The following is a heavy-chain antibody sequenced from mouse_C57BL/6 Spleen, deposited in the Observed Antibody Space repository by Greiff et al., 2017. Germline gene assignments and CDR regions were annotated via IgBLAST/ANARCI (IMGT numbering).Heavy chain of an antibody. CDR1: GYTFTSYW. Sequence: QVQLQQPGAELVMPGASVKLSCKASGYTFTSYWMHWVKQRPGQGLEWIGEIDPSDSYTNYNQKFKGKSTLTVDKSSSTAYMQLSSLTSEDSAVYYCARWLLRYFDVWGTGTTGTVSS. CDR2: IDPSDSYT. D-gene: IGHD2-3*01. V-gene: IGHV1-69*01. CDR3: ARWLLRYFDV. J-gene: IGHJ1*03.